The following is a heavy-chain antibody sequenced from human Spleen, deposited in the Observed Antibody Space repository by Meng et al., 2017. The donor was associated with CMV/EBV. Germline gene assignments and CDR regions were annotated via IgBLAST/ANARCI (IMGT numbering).Heavy chain of an antibody. CDR2: TWYDGSSK. D-gene: IGHD3-10*01. V-gene: IGHV3-33*01. J-gene: IGHJ6*02. Sequence: GESLKISCAASGFTFSNYGMHWVRQAPGKGLEWVAVTWYDGSSKNYADSVKGRFTISRDNSKNTLYLQMNSLRAEDTAVYYCATVGRFGEFWVGADYYYSYGMNVWGQGTTVTVSS. CDR3: ATVGRFGEFWVGADYYYSYGMNV. CDR1: GFTFSNYG.